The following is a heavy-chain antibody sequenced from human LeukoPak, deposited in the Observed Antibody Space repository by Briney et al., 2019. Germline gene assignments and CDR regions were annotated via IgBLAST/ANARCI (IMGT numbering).Heavy chain of an antibody. CDR3: ARDGHYGGYFFESYDAFDI. D-gene: IGHD4-17*01. J-gene: IGHJ3*02. CDR1: GYTFTGYG. V-gene: IGHV1-18*01. CDR2: ISAYNGNT. Sequence: ASVKVSCKAFGYTFTGYGIGWVRQAPGQGLEWMGWISAYNGNTNYAQKLQGRVTMTTDTSTSTAYMELRSLRSDDTAVYYCARDGHYGGYFFESYDAFDIWGQGTMVTVSS.